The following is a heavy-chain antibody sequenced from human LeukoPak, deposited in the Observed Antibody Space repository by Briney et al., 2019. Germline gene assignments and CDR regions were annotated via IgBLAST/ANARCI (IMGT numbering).Heavy chain of an antibody. CDR2: IKQDGSEK. J-gene: IGHJ4*02. D-gene: IGHD3-22*01. Sequence: GGSLRLSCAASGFTISSYWMSWVRQAPGKGLEWVANIKQDGSEKYYVDSVKGRFTISRDNAKNSLYLQMNSLRAEDTAVYYCARESSGYSIDYWGQGTLVTVSS. V-gene: IGHV3-7*01. CDR3: ARESSGYSIDY. CDR1: GFTISSYW.